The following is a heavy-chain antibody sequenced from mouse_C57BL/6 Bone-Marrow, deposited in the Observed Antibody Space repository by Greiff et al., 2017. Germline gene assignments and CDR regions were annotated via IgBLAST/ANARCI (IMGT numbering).Heavy chain of an antibody. D-gene: IGHD2-1*01. CDR1: GFSFNTYA. V-gene: IGHV10-1*01. Sequence: EVQRVESGGGLVQPKGSLKLSCAASGFSFNTYAMNWVRQAPGKGLEWVARIRSKSNNYATYYADSVKDRFTISRDDSESMLYLQMNNLKTEDTAMYYCVRHLYYGNWGFAYWGQGTLVTVSA. CDR3: VRHLYYGNWGFAY. J-gene: IGHJ3*01. CDR2: IRSKSNNYAT.